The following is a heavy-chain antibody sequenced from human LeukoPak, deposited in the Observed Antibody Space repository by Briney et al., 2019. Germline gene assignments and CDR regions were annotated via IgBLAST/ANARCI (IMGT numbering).Heavy chain of an antibody. CDR3: ARSVFQGAFDI. D-gene: IGHD5/OR15-5a*01. V-gene: IGHV3-48*01. Sequence: GGSLRLLCGACGFNFRRYRMNWVRQASGKGGEWVSYISSSSSTIQYADSVKGRFTISRDNAKDSLHLQMNSLRAEDTAVYFCARSVFQGAFDIWGQGTLVTVSS. CDR1: GFNFRRYR. J-gene: IGHJ3*02. CDR2: ISSSSSTI.